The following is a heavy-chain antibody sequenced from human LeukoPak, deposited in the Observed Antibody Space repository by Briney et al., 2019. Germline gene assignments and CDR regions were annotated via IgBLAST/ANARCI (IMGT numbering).Heavy chain of an antibody. V-gene: IGHV3-30-3*01. CDR1: GFLFSGYA. J-gene: IGHJ4*02. CDR2: ISYDGSNK. CDR3: ATSSGENPFDY. D-gene: IGHD3-10*01. Sequence: PGGSLRLSCGASGFLFSGYAFHWVRQTPGKGLEWVAVISYDGSNKYYADSVKGRFTISRDNSKNTLYLQMNSLRAEDTAVYYCATSSGENPFDYWGQGTLVTVSS.